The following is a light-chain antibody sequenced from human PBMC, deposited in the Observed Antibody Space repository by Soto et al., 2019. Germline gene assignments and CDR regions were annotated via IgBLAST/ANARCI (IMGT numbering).Light chain of an antibody. J-gene: IGKJ5*01. CDR3: QQRSYWPIT. Sequence: EIVLTPSPATLSLSPVERATLSCRASHNVSSYLAWYQQKPGLAPRLLIYDASNRAAGIPARFSGSGSGTDFTLTISSLEPEDFAVYYCQQRSYWPITFGQGTRLEIK. V-gene: IGKV3-11*01. CDR2: DAS. CDR1: HNVSSY.